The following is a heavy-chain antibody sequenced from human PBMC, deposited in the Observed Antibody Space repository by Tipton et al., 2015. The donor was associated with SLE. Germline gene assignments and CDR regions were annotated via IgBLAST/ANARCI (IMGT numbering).Heavy chain of an antibody. CDR1: GFTFDDYA. V-gene: IGHV3-9*01. D-gene: IGHD2-15*01. Sequence: SLRLSCAASGFTFDDYAMHWVRQAPGKGLEWVSGINWNSGSIAYADSVKGRFTISRDNAKNSLYLQMNSLRAEDTALYYCAKDRRAGVVVVAAIAFDYWGQGTLVTVSS. CDR3: AKDRRAGVVVVAAIAFDY. J-gene: IGHJ4*02. CDR2: INWNSGSI.